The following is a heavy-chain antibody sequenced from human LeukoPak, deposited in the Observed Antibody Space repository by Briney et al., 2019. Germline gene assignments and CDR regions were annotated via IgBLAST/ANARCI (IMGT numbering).Heavy chain of an antibody. CDR1: GFVFNKHA. CDR3: AKERDYGPADY. V-gene: IGHV3-23*01. Sequence: GGSLRLSCAASGFVFNKHAMSWVRQAPGKGLEWVSGLSGSGSSTDYADSVKGRFTVSRDNSKNTLFLQMNSLRAEDTAIYYCAKERDYGPADYWGQGTLVTVSS. CDR2: LSGSGSST. D-gene: IGHD4/OR15-4a*01. J-gene: IGHJ4*02.